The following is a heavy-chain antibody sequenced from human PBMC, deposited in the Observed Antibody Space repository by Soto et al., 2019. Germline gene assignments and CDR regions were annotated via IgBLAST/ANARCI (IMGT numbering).Heavy chain of an antibody. V-gene: IGHV5-51*01. CDR1: GYSFTNYW. D-gene: IGHD2-15*01. J-gene: IGHJ4*02. CDR2: IYPGDSDT. CDR3: ARHLRATPFDS. Sequence: GESLKISCKGSGYSFTNYWIGWVRQMPGKGLEWMGIIYPGDSDTRYSPSFQGHVTISADKSISTAYLQWSSLKASDSAIYYCARHLRATPFDSWGQGTLVTVSS.